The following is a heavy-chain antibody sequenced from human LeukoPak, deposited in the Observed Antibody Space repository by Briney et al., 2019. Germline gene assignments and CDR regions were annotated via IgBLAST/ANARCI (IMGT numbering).Heavy chain of an antibody. CDR1: GFTFSSYA. V-gene: IGHV3-23*01. J-gene: IGHJ4*02. CDR2: ISGSGGST. D-gene: IGHD1-26*01. CDR3: AKPSTDSWYSGSYDY. Sequence: GGSLRLSCAASGFTFSSYAMSWVRQAPGKGLEWVSAISGSGGSTHYADSVKGRFTISRDNSKNTLYLQMNSLRAEDTAVYYCAKPSTDSWYSGSYDYWGQGTLVTVSS.